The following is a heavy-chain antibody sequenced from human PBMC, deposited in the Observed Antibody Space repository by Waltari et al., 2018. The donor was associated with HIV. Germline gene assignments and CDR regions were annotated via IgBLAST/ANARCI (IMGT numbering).Heavy chain of an antibody. V-gene: IGHV1-24*01. CDR3: TTEGLYCSGGTCYSRFDP. CDR2: CDPEQGTT. Sequence: QVPLVQSGAEVKKPGASVKVSCTVSGYTLSELSMHCVRQAPGKGLEWMGGCDPEQGTTIYAKNYQCRVTMTEAAATDTAYMERSSLRSEDTAVYYCTTEGLYCSGGTCYSRFDPWGQGTLVTVSS. CDR1: GYTLSELS. J-gene: IGHJ5*02. D-gene: IGHD2-15*01.